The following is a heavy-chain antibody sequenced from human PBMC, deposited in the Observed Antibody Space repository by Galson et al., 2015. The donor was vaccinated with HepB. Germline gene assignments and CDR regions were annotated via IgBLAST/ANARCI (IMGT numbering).Heavy chain of an antibody. V-gene: IGHV3-30*18. CDR3: AKDSSTSLRGWGFDY. Sequence: SLRLSCAASGFTFSSYGMHWVRQAPGKGLEWVAVISYDGSNKYYADSVKGRFTISRDNSKNTLYLQMNSLRAEDTAVYYCAKDSSTSLRGWGFDYWGQGTLVTVSS. J-gene: IGHJ4*02. D-gene: IGHD2-2*01. CDR1: GFTFSSYG. CDR2: ISYDGSNK.